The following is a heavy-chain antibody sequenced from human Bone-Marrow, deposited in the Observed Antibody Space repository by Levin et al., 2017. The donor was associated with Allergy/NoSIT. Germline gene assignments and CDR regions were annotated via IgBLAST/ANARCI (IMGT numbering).Heavy chain of an antibody. CDR3: TRGVILEYFRYFDY. CDR1: GFSFSDYA. J-gene: IGHJ4*02. D-gene: IGHD3-3*01. V-gene: IGHV3-49*03. CDR2: IRSYDDGGTI. Sequence: HAGGSLRLSCTGSGFSFSDYAVSWFRQAPGKGLEWVGFIRSYDDGGTIENAASLKGRFTISRDDSKRIAYLQMNGLKTEDTAVYYCTRGVILEYFRYFDYWGRGTLVTVSS.